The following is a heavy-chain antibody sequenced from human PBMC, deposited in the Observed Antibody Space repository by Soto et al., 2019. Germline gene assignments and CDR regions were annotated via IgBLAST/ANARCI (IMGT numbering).Heavy chain of an antibody. CDR3: ARTFDYVAFDI. Sequence: PGGPLRLSCTAAAVTFIGYSMNLVRQAPGKGLEWVSSISSSSSYIYYADSVKGRFTISRDNAKNSLYLQMNSLRAEDTAVYYCARTFDYVAFDIWGQGTMVTLSS. CDR2: ISSSSSYI. V-gene: IGHV3-21*01. J-gene: IGHJ3*02. D-gene: IGHD4-17*01. CDR1: AVTFIGYS.